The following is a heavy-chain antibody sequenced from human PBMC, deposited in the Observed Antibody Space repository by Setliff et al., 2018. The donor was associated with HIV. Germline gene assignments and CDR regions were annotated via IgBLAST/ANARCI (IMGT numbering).Heavy chain of an antibody. V-gene: IGHV4-39*07. D-gene: IGHD4-17*01. Sequence: SETLSLTCTVSGGSISSSNYYWGWIRQPPGKGLEWIGSIYYSGSTYYNPSLKSRVTISVDTSKNHFSLKLSSVTAADTAVYYCARGALGPTVTSYYYYYMDVWGKGTTVTVSS. J-gene: IGHJ6*03. CDR2: IYYSGST. CDR1: GGSISSSNYY. CDR3: ARGALGPTVTSYYYYYMDV.